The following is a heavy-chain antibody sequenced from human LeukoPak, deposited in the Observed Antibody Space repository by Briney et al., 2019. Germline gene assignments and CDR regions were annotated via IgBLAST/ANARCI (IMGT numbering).Heavy chain of an antibody. J-gene: IGHJ5*02. CDR1: GGPIRSYF. CDR3: ARGSIWFDP. Sequence: PSETLSLTRTVSGGPIRSYFWSWIRQPPGKGLEWIGYIYYSGSTDSNPSLKSRVTISVDTSKNQFSLKLISVTAADTAVYYCARGSIWFDPWGQGTLVTVSS. D-gene: IGHD3-3*02. V-gene: IGHV4-59*01. CDR2: IYYSGST.